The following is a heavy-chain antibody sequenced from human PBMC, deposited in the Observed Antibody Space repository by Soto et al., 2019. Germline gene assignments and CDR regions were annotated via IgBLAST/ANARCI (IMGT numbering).Heavy chain of an antibody. CDR1: GFSFESYS. Sequence: LVESGGGVVQPGRSLTLSCAGSGFSFESYSMHWVRQAPGKGLEWVATVSFDSKNKYYIDSVEGRFTLSRDNAKNMLYLLMNSLRHEDTAVYYCAKESVETTYSFYGMDVWGPGTTVIVSS. CDR2: VSFDSKNK. D-gene: IGHD4-4*01. CDR3: AKESVETTYSFYGMDV. V-gene: IGHV3-30*18. J-gene: IGHJ6*02.